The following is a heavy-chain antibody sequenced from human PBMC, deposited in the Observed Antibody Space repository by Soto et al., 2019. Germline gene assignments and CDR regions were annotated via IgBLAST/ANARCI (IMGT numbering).Heavy chain of an antibody. CDR3: ARKYSSSFGKNYYMDV. J-gene: IGHJ6*03. D-gene: IGHD6-6*01. V-gene: IGHV3-33*01. CDR2: IWYDGSNK. CDR1: GFTLSSYG. Sequence: GGSLRLSCAASGFTLSSYGMHWVRQAPGKGLERVAVIWYDGSNKYYADSVKGRFTISRDNSKNTLYLQMNSLRAEDTAVYYCARKYSSSFGKNYYMDVWGKGTTVTVSS.